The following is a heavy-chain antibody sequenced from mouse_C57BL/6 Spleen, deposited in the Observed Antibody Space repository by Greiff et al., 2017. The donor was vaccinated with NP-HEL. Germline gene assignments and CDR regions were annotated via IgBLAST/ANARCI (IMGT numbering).Heavy chain of an antibody. Sequence: QVHVKQSGAELARPGASVKLSCKASGYTFTSYGISWVKQRTGQGLEWIGEIYPRSGNTYYNEKFKGKATLTADKSSSTAYMELRSLTSEDSAVYFCARSVSTVGEGYWGQGTTLTVSS. CDR2: IYPRSGNT. CDR3: ARSVSTVGEGY. J-gene: IGHJ2*01. D-gene: IGHD1-1*01. CDR1: GYTFTSYG. V-gene: IGHV1-81*01.